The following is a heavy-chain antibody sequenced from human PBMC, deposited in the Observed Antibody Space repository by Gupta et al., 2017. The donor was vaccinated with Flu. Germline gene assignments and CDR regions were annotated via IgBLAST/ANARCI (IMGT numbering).Heavy chain of an antibody. CDR1: GFTFRRPD. CDR3: VRDGRNGEFDD. V-gene: IGHV3-13*01. D-gene: IGHD3-16*01. Sequence: VQLVASGGGLVQPGGSLRLSCAASGFTFRRPDMPWFRQPTGKGLEWVSAMSVAGDKFYPDAVKGRFTISREGARNILDLQMNSLRVGDTDVYYCVRDGRNGEFDDGGQGIMVTVSS. J-gene: IGHJ4*02. CDR2: MSVAGDK.